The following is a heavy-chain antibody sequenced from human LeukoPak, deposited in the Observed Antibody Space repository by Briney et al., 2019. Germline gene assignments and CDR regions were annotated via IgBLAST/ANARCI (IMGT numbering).Heavy chain of an antibody. V-gene: IGHV4-59*08. CDR1: GDSISSYY. Sequence: SDTLSLTCTVSGDSISSYYWSWIRQPPGKGLEWIGYIYYSGSTNYNPSLKSRVTISVDTSKNHFSLKLSSVTAADTAVYYCARHPPQVTRWLPSGYFVYWGQGTLVTVSS. J-gene: IGHJ4*02. CDR2: IYYSGST. D-gene: IGHD4-11*01. CDR3: ARHPPQVTRWLPSGYFVY.